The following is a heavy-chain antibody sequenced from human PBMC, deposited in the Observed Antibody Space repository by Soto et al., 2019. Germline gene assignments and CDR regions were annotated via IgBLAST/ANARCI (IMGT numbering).Heavy chain of an antibody. CDR2: MNPNSGNT. V-gene: IGHV1-8*01. CDR1: GDTFTNYD. J-gene: IGHJ6*02. Sequence: QVQLVQSGAEVKKPGASVKVSCKASGDTFTNYDIKWVRQATGQGLEWMGWMNPNSGNTGYAQKFQGRVTMARNNSISTAYMERSSLRSEDTAVYYCARGRNGMDVWGQGTTVTVSS. CDR3: ARGRNGMDV.